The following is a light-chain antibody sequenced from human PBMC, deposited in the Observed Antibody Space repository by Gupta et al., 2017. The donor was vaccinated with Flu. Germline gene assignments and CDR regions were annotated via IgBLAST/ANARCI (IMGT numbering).Light chain of an antibody. CDR1: QGIGND. CDR3: RLEDLYPYT. J-gene: IGKJ2*01. CDR2: AAC. V-gene: IGKV1-6*01. Sequence: AIEMTQSPSSLLASIGDRVVITCRASQGIGNDLGWYQETPGKAPRLLLYAACSVRSGVLSKLSSSRLYGDLSLIISSRQPDDYANYYCRLEDLYPYTFGQGTKLE.